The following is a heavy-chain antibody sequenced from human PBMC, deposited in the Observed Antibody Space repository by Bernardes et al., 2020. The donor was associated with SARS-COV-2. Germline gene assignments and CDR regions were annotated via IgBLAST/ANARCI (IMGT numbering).Heavy chain of an antibody. CDR2: IKSKTDGGTT. CDR1: GFTFSNAW. Sequence: GGSLRLSCAASGFTFSNAWMNWVRQAPGKGLEWVGRIKSKTDGGTTDYAAPVKGRFTISRDDSKTTLYLQMNSLKTEDTAVYYCTTAAAGIHDAFDIWGQGTMVTVSS. J-gene: IGHJ3*02. D-gene: IGHD6-13*01. CDR3: TTAAAGIHDAFDI. V-gene: IGHV3-15*07.